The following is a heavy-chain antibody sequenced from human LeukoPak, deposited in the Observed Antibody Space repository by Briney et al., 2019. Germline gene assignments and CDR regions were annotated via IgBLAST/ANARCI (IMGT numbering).Heavy chain of an antibody. Sequence: ASVKVSCKASGYTFTSYGISWVRQAPGQGLEWMGWISAYNGNTNYAQKLQGRVTMTTDTSTSTAYMELRSLRSDDTAVYYCASDLPPFGWFGDHYNWFDPWGQGTLVTVSS. CDR1: GYTFTSYG. D-gene: IGHD3-10*01. J-gene: IGHJ5*02. CDR3: ASDLPPFGWFGDHYNWFDP. V-gene: IGHV1-18*01. CDR2: ISAYNGNT.